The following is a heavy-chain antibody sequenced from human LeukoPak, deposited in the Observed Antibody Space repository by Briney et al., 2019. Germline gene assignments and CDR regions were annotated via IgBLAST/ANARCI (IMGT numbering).Heavy chain of an antibody. V-gene: IGHV3-74*01. CDR3: ARGSRYFPDY. CDR2: ITSDGSTT. CDR1: GFAFSGYW. D-gene: IGHD1-14*01. J-gene: IGHJ4*02. Sequence: PEESLRLSCAASGFAFSGYWMHWVRQAPGKGLVWVSRITSDGSTTTYADSVKGRFTISRDNAKNTLYLQMNSLRADDTAVYYCARGSRYFPDYWGQGTLVTVSS.